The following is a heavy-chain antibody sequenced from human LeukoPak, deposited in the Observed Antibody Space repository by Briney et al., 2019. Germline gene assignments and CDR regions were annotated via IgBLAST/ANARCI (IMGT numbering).Heavy chain of an antibody. D-gene: IGHD2-15*01. CDR1: GYTLTELS. CDR3: ATAVVVAYYFDY. J-gene: IGHJ4*02. V-gene: IGHV1-24*01. Sequence: ASVKVSCKVSGYTLTELSMHWVRQAPGKVLEWMGGFDPEDGETIYAQKFQGRVTMTEDTSTDTAYMELSSLRSEDTAVYYCATAVVVAYYFDYWGQGTLVTVSS. CDR2: FDPEDGET.